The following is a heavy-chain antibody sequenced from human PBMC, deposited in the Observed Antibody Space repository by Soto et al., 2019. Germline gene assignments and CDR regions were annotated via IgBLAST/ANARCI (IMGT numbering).Heavy chain of an antibody. CDR3: ARPYSSGWAPFDY. Sequence: GESLKISCKGSGYTFTRNWIGWVRQMPGKGLEWMGIIFPIDSDTRYSPSFQGQVTISADKSISTAYLQWSSLKASDTAMYYCARPYSSGWAPFDYWGQGTLVTVSS. CDR1: GYTFTRNW. J-gene: IGHJ4*02. V-gene: IGHV5-51*01. CDR2: IFPIDSDT. D-gene: IGHD6-19*01.